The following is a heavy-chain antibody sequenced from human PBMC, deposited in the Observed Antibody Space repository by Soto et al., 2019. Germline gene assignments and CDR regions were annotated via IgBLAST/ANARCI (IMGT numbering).Heavy chain of an antibody. J-gene: IGHJ6*02. CDR1: GDSIRSSSF. D-gene: IGHD6-13*01. V-gene: IGHV4-39*01. CDR3: RRSSRYSTDV. CDR2: IYSTGNT. Sequence: SETLSLTCTVSGDSIRSSSFWGWIRQPPGKGLEWIGSIYSTGNTYYNPSLNSQVTISVDTSKNQFSLNVISVTAADTAVYYCRRSSRYSTDVWGQGTTVT.